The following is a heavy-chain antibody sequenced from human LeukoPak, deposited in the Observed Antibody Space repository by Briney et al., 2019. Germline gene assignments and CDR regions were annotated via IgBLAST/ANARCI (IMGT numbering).Heavy chain of an antibody. Sequence: GESLKISCKGSGYSFSSYWIGWVRQMPGKGLEWMGIIYPDDSDTVYSPSFQGQVTISADESISTAYLQWSSLKASDTAMYYCARPAPDDFWSGYYTYFDYWGQGTLVTVSS. CDR1: GYSFSSYW. CDR3: ARPAPDDFWSGYYTYFDY. CDR2: IYPDDSDT. V-gene: IGHV5-51*01. J-gene: IGHJ4*02. D-gene: IGHD3-3*01.